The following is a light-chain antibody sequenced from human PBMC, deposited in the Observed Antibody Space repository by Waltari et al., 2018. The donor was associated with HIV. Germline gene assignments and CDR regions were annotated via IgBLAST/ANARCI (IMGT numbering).Light chain of an antibody. J-gene: IGLJ3*02. CDR1: SSDVGSCKF. CDR3: CSCATPNTRV. V-gene: IGLV2-23*01. CDR2: EGT. Sequence: QSALTQPASVSGSPGQSISISCTGTSSDVGSCKFVSMYQQHPGKAPKLLIYEGTKRTSGVSNRFSASKSGNTASLTISGLQAEDEADYYCCSCATPNTRVFGGGTKLTVL.